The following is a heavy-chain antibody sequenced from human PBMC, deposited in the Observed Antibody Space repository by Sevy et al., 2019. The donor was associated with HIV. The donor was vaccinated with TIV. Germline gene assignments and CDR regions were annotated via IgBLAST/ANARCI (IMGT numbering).Heavy chain of an antibody. CDR2: LSFGCGKI. D-gene: IGHD2-8*01. Sequence: GGSLRFSCAVSGFNFNIYSMSWVRQAPGKGLEWVSTLSFGCGKINYADSVKGRFIISRDDSKNTLYLQMNSLRAEDTAVYFCAREGCTRPHDYRGQGTLVTVSS. CDR3: AREGCTRPHDY. J-gene: IGHJ4*02. CDR1: GFNFNIYS. V-gene: IGHV3-23*01.